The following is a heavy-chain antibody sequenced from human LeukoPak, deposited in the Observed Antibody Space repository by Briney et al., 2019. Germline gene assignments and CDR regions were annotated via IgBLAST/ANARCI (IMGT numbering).Heavy chain of an antibody. CDR2: IYHSGST. CDR1: GYSISSGDY. Sequence: PSETLSLTCAVSGYSISSGDYWGWIRQPPGKGLEWIGSIYHSGSTYYNPSLKSRVTISVDTSKNQFSLKLSSVTAADTAVYYCARLLTGDAFDIWGPGTMVTVSS. V-gene: IGHV4-38-2*01. CDR3: ARLLTGDAFDI. J-gene: IGHJ3*02. D-gene: IGHD7-27*01.